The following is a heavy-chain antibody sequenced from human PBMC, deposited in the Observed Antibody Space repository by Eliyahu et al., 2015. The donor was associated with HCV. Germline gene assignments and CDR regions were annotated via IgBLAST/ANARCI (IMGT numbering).Heavy chain of an antibody. CDR3: ARGYYYDSSGNGNWFDP. V-gene: IGHV4-31*03. D-gene: IGHD3-22*01. CDR2: IYYSGST. J-gene: IGHJ5*02. CDR1: GGSISSGGYY. Sequence: QVQLQESGPGLVKPSQTLSLTCTVSGGSISSGGYYWSWIRQHPGKGLEWIGYIYYSGSTYYNPSLKSRVTISVDTSKNQFSLKLSSVTAADTAVYYCARGYYYDSSGNGNWFDPWGQGTLVTVSS.